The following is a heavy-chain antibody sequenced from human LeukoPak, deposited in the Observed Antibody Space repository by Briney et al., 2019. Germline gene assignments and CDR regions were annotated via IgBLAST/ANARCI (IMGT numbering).Heavy chain of an antibody. CDR3: ARDIAAAGTHTGGWFDP. D-gene: IGHD6-13*01. Sequence: GASVKVSCKASGYTFTSYAMNWVRQAPGQGLEWMGWINTNTGNQTYAQGFTGRFVFSLDTSVSTAYLQISSLKAEDTAVYYCARDIAAAGTHTGGWFDPWGQGTLVTVSS. V-gene: IGHV7-4-1*02. J-gene: IGHJ5*02. CDR1: GYTFTSYA. CDR2: INTNTGNQ.